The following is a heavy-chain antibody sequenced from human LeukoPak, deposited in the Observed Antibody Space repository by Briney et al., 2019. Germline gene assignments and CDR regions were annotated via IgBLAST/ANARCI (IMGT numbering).Heavy chain of an antibody. CDR1: GFTVSSNY. J-gene: IGHJ3*02. Sequence: PGGSLRLSCAASGFTVSSNYMSWVRQAPGKGLEWVSVIYSGGSTYYVDSVKGRFTISRDNSKNTLYLQMNSLRAEDTAVYYCARVPRYGGNPDAFDIWGQGTMVTVSS. V-gene: IGHV3-66*01. CDR2: IYSGGST. CDR3: ARVPRYGGNPDAFDI. D-gene: IGHD4-23*01.